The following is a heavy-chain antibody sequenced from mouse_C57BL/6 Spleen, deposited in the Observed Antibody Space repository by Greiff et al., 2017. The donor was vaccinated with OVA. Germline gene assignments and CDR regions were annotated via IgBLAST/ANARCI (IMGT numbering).Heavy chain of an antibody. J-gene: IGHJ2*01. Sequence: QVHVKQSGPELVKPGASVKISCKASGYAFSSSWMNWVKQRPGKGLEWIGRIYPGDGDTNYNGKFKGKATLTADKSSSTAYMQLSSLTSEDSAVYFCAITTVVAKAYYFDYWGQGTTLTVSS. CDR2: IYPGDGDT. CDR1: GYAFSSSW. V-gene: IGHV1-82*01. D-gene: IGHD1-1*01. CDR3: AITTVVAKAYYFDY.